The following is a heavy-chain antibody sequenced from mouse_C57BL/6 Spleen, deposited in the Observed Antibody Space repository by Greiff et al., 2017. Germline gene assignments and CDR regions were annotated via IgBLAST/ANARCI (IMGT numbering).Heavy chain of an antibody. CDR3: SILSTLYYSDYEDAMDY. V-gene: IGHV1-74*01. CDR2: IHPSDSDT. CDR1: GYTFTSYW. J-gene: IGHJ4*01. D-gene: IGHD2-13*01. Sequence: QVQLQQPGAELVKPGASVKVSCKASGYTFTSYWMHWVKQRPGQGLEWIGRIHPSDSDTNYNQKFKGKATLTVDKSSSTAYMQLSSLTSEDSAVYYCSILSTLYYSDYEDAMDYWGQGTSVTVSS.